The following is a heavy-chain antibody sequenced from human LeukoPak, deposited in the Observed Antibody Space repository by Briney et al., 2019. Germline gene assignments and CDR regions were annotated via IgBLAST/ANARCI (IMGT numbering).Heavy chain of an antibody. Sequence: GGSLRLSCAASGFTFGSYALHWVRQAPGKGLEWVAVISYDGGNKYYADSVKGRFSISRDNSKNTLFLQMNSLRAEDTAVYYCARNLDPYFKAVDGGGSGYWGQGALVTVSS. V-gene: IGHV3-30*04. D-gene: IGHD6-19*01. CDR3: ARNLDPYFKAVDGGGSGY. J-gene: IGHJ4*02. CDR1: GFTFGSYA. CDR2: ISYDGGNK.